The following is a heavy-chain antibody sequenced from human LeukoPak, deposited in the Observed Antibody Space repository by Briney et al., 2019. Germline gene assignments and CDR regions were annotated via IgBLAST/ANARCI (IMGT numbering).Heavy chain of an antibody. J-gene: IGHJ4*02. Sequence: GGSLRLSCAASGFTFSSYAMSWVRQAPGKGPEWVSAISGSGGSTYYADSVKGRFTISRDNSKNTLYLQMNSLRAEDTAVYYCAKGAMVRGVKVYYFDYWGQGTLVTVSS. D-gene: IGHD3-10*01. CDR2: ISGSGGST. CDR1: GFTFSSYA. CDR3: AKGAMVRGVKVYYFDY. V-gene: IGHV3-23*01.